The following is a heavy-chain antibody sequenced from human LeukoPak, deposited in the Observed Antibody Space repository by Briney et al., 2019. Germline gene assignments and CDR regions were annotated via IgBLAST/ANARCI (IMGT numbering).Heavy chain of an antibody. V-gene: IGHV3-53*01. CDR1: GFSVSTDY. CDR2: LYSGGNT. D-gene: IGHD7-27*01. CDR3: ARGWGSFEN. J-gene: IGHJ4*02. Sequence: GGSLRLSCVASGFSVSTDYMTWVRQAPGKGLEWVSTLYSGGNTYYADSVKGRFTISRDNSKNTLYLEMNSLRAEDTAVYYCARGWGSFENWGQGTLVAVSS.